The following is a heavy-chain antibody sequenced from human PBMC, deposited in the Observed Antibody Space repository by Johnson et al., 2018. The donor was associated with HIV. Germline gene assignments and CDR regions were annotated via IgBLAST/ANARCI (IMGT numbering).Heavy chain of an antibody. CDR2: IYSGGST. V-gene: IGHV3-66*01. CDR3: ARSGYGSGSTHDAFDI. J-gene: IGHJ3*02. Sequence: VQLVESGGGLVQPGGSLRLSCAASGFTVSSNYMSWVRQAPGKGLEWVSVIYSGGSTYYADSVKGRFTISRDNSKNTLCLQMNSLRAEDTAVYYCARSGYGSGSTHDAFDIWGQGTMVTVSS. D-gene: IGHD3-10*01. CDR1: GFTVSSNY.